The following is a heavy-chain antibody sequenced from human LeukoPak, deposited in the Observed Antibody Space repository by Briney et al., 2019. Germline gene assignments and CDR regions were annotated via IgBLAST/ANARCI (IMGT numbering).Heavy chain of an antibody. J-gene: IGHJ4*02. CDR3: VTETYSSSSAGSPLSSYYFDY. CDR2: ISGNGDST. D-gene: IGHD6-6*01. V-gene: IGHV3-64D*09. Sequence: GGSLRLSCPASGFTFSTYAMHWVRQAPGKGLGYVSAISGNGDSTYYADSVKGRFTISRDNSKNTLYLQMSSLRPEGTAIYYCVTETYSSSSAGSPLSSYYFDYWGQGTLVTVSS. CDR1: GFTFSTYA.